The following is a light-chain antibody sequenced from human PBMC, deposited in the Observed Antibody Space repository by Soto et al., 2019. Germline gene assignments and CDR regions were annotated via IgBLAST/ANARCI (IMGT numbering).Light chain of an antibody. CDR3: QQFGSSRWT. V-gene: IGKV3-20*01. CDR2: GAY. CDR1: QSVSSNY. Sequence: EIVLTQSPGTLSLSPGERATLSCRASQSVSSNYLAWYQQNPGQAPKLLIYGAYSRATVIPDRFSGSGSGPDFTLTISRLEPEDFAVDYCQQFGSSRWTFGQVTKVEIK. J-gene: IGKJ1*01.